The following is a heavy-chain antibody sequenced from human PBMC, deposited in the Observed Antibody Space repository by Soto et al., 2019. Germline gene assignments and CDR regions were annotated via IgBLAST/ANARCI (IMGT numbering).Heavy chain of an antibody. J-gene: IGHJ6*02. CDR3: TRDSSPGFGELPPNPYYYYGMDV. CDR1: GFTFGDYA. Sequence: PGGSLRLSCTASGFTFGDYAMSWFRQAPGKGLEWVGFIRSKAYGGTTEYAASVKGRFTISRDDSKSIAYLQMNSLKTEDTAVYYCTRDSSPGFGELPPNPYYYYGMDVWGQGTTVTVSS. V-gene: IGHV3-49*03. CDR2: IRSKAYGGTT. D-gene: IGHD3-10*01.